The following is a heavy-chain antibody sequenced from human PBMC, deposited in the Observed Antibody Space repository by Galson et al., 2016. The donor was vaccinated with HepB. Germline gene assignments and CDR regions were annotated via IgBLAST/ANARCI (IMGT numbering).Heavy chain of an antibody. V-gene: IGHV1-69*06. J-gene: IGHJ5*02. D-gene: IGHD3-10*01. CDR1: GGTFSKYA. CDR2: IIPFFDTT. Sequence: SVKVSCKASGGTFSKYALSWLRQAPGQGLEWMGGIIPFFDTTNYAQKFQGRVTMTADKSASTVYMELTSLKSDDTAVYYCVRDRGGYGLHNWFDPWGQGTQVTVSS. CDR3: VRDRGGYGLHNWFDP.